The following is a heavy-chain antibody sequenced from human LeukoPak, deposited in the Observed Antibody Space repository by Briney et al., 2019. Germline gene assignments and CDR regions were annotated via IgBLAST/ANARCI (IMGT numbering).Heavy chain of an antibody. CDR2: IRYEGINK. V-gene: IGHV3-30*02. CDR3: AKGASSGWYAYFDY. Sequence: GGSLRLSCAESGFTFSSYGMHWVRQAPGKGLEWVAFIRYEGINKYYADSVKGRFTISRDNSKNTLYLQMNSLRAEDTAVYYCAKGASSGWYAYFDYWGQGTLVTVSS. J-gene: IGHJ4*02. D-gene: IGHD6-19*01. CDR1: GFTFSSYG.